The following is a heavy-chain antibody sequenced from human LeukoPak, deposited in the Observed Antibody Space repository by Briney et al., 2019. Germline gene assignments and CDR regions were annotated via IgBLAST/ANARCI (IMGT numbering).Heavy chain of an antibody. V-gene: IGHV5-51*01. CDR1: GYSFTSYW. CDR3: GRHHYYDSLFDP. J-gene: IGHJ5*02. CDR2: IYPGDSDT. Sequence: HGEPLKISCKPSGYSFTSYWIGWARQMPGKGLEWMGIIYPGDSDTRYSPSFQGQATISADKSIRTPYLQWSSVKASDTAMYYCGRHHYYDSLFDPWGQGTRVTVSS. D-gene: IGHD3-22*01.